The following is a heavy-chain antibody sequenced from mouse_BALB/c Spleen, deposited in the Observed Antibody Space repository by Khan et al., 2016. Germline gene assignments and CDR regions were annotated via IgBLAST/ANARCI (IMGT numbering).Heavy chain of an antibody. J-gene: IGHJ3*01. D-gene: IGHD2-4*01. CDR3: GGSGDYGGFAY. V-gene: IGHV1-37*01. CDR2: INPYIGDT. Sequence: VQLKQSGPELVKPGASVKISCKASGYSFTGYFMNWVKQSHGKSLEWIGRINPYIGDTFYNPNFKGKATLTVDKSSSTAHLELLSLTSEDSAVCYCGGSGDYGGFAYWGQGTLVTVSA. CDR1: GYSFTGYF.